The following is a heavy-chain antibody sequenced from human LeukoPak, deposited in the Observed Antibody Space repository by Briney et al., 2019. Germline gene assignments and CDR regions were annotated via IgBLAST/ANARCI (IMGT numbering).Heavy chain of an antibody. CDR3: AREDGIVGATNY. J-gene: IGHJ4*02. D-gene: IGHD1-26*01. V-gene: IGHV1-8*03. CDR2: MNPNSGNT. Sequence: ASVKVSCRASGYTFTSYDINWVRQATGQGLEWMGWMNPNSGNTGYAQKFQGRVTITRNTSISTAYMELSSLRSEDTAVYYCAREDGIVGATNYWGQGTLVIVSS. CDR1: GYTFTSYD.